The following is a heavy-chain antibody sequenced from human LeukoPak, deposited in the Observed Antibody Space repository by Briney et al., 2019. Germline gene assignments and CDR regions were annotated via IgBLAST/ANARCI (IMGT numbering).Heavy chain of an antibody. CDR1: GFTFSSFS. CDR3: ARMNYVSSGWGAPFDY. CDR2: IRTSGTNT. Sequence: RGSLRLSCAASGFTFSSFSMNWVRQAPGKGLEWVSYIRTSGTNTDYTGSVKGRFTISRDNAKNSLYLQMNSLRAEDTAVYYCARMNYVSSGWGAPFDYWGQGTLVTVSS. D-gene: IGHD1-7*01. V-gene: IGHV3-48*04. J-gene: IGHJ4*02.